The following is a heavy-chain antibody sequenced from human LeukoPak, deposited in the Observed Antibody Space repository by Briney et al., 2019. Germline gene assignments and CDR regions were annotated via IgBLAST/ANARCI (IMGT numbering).Heavy chain of an antibody. J-gene: IGHJ4*02. CDR3: ARGAFRSLDY. CDR1: GFTFSSYG. Sequence: GSLRLSCAASGFTFSSYGMSWVRQSPGKGLEWIGSIYDSGSTYYNPSLKSRVTISVDTSKNQFSLKLSSVTAADTAVNYCARGAFRSLDYWGQGTLVTVSS. D-gene: IGHD1-26*01. V-gene: IGHV4-38-2*01. CDR2: IYDSGST.